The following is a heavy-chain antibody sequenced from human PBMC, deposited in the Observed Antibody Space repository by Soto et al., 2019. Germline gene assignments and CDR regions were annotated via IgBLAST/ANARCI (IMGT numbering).Heavy chain of an antibody. CDR3: ARHASPGIAAAAPNWFDP. CDR2: IYPGDSGT. V-gene: IGHV5-51*01. CDR1: GYSFTSYW. Sequence: GESLKISCKGSGYSFTSYWIGWVRQMPGKGLESMGIIYPGDSGTRYSPSFQGQVTISADKSISTAYLQWSSLKASDTAMYYCARHASPGIAAAAPNWFDPWGQGTLVTVSS. D-gene: IGHD6-13*01. J-gene: IGHJ5*02.